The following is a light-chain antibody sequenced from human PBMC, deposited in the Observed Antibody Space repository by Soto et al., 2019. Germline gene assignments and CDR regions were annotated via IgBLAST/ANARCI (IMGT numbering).Light chain of an antibody. CDR3: SSYTSSSLYV. J-gene: IGLJ1*01. Sequence: QAVLTQPASVSGSPGQSITISWTGTSSDVGGYNYVSWYQQHPGKAPKLMIYDVSNRPSGVSNRFSGSKSGNTASLTISGLQAEDEADYYCSSYTSSSLYVFGTGTKLTVL. V-gene: IGLV2-14*01. CDR2: DVS. CDR1: SSDVGGYNY.